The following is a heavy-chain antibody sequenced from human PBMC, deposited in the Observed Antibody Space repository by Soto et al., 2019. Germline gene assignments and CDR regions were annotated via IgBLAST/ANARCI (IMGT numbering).Heavy chain of an antibody. CDR1: GYSFTSYW. V-gene: IGHV5-51*01. Sequence: PGESLKISCKGSGYSFTSYWIGWVRQMPGKGLEWMGIIYPGDSDTRYSPSFQGQVTISADKSISTAYLQWSSLKASDTAMYYCARGAEEQLVPLLASYYYYCMDVWGKGTTVTVSS. CDR2: IYPGDSDT. J-gene: IGHJ6*03. CDR3: ARGAEEQLVPLLASYYYYCMDV. D-gene: IGHD6-13*01.